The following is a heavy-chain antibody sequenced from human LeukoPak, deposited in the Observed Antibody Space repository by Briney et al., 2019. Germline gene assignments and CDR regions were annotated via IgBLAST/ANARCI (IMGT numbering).Heavy chain of an antibody. Sequence: PSETLSLTCTVSGGSISSSSYYWGWIRQPPGKGLEWIGSIYYSGSTYYNPSLKSQVSISIDTSKNQFSLKVTSVTAADTATYYCARQTGSGLFILPGGQGTLVTVSS. CDR3: ARQTGSGLFILP. CDR1: GGSISSSSYY. D-gene: IGHD3/OR15-3a*01. V-gene: IGHV4-39*01. J-gene: IGHJ4*02. CDR2: IYYSGST.